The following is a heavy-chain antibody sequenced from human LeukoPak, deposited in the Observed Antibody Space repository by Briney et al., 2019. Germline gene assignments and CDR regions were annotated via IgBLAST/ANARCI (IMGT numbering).Heavy chain of an antibody. D-gene: IGHD4-23*01. CDR2: ISHGGSDI. Sequence: GGSLRLPCAASGFTSSNYEMNWVRQAPGQGLEWVSYISHGGSDIYYADSVKGLFTLSSDYNNNFLYLQMSILRAEDTAGYYCARAQLLRLENCLDYLGQGTLVTVSS. CDR3: ARAQLLRLENCLDY. J-gene: IGHJ4*02. V-gene: IGHV3-48*03. CDR1: GFTSSNYE.